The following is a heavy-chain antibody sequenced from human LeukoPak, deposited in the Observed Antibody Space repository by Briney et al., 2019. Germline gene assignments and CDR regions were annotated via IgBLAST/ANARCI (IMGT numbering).Heavy chain of an antibody. CDR2: ISGSGGST. Sequence: SGGSLRLSCAASGFTFSCYAMSWVRQAPGKGLEWVSAISGSGGSTYYADSVKGRFTISRDNSKNTLYLQMNSLRAEDTAVYYCAKGYDESYCGGDCYFDYWGQGTLVTVSS. D-gene: IGHD2-21*01. J-gene: IGHJ4*02. CDR3: AKGYDESYCGGDCYFDY. CDR1: GFTFSCYA. V-gene: IGHV3-23*01.